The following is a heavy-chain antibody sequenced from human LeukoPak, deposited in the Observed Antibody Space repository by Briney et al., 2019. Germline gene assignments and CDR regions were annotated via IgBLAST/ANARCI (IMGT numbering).Heavy chain of an antibody. V-gene: IGHV3-66*01. Sequence: GGSLRLSCAASGFTVSSNYMSWVRQAPGKGLEWVSVIYSGGSTYYADSVKGRFTISRDNSKNTLYPQMNSLRAEDTAVYYCARDRNWNYLGLFDYWGQGTLVTVSS. CDR1: GFTVSSNY. J-gene: IGHJ4*02. CDR3: ARDRNWNYLGLFDY. D-gene: IGHD1-7*01. CDR2: IYSGGST.